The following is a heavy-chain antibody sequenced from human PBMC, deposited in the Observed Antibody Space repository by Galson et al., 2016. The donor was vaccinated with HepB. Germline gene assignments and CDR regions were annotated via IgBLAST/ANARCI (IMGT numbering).Heavy chain of an antibody. J-gene: IGHJ6*02. V-gene: IGHV3-30-3*01. D-gene: IGHD1-26*01. CDR1: GFTFSTYA. Sequence: SLRLSCAVSGFTFSTYAMHWVRQSPGKGLEWVAVISHDGSNKFYADSVKGRFTISRDSSKNTLFLQMNSLRADDTAIFYCARDQWASGMDVWGQGTTVTVS. CDR2: ISHDGSNK. CDR3: ARDQWASGMDV.